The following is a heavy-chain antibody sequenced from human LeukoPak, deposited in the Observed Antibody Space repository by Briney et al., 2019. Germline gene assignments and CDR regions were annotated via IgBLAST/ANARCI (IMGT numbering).Heavy chain of an antibody. D-gene: IGHD3-10*01. Sequence: PGGSLRLSCAASGFTFSSYWMHWVRQAPGKGLMWVSHIDDDGSTTTAYADSVKGRFTISRDNAKNTVYLQMNSLRAEDTAVYYCAKALGEIMVRGKIGPHDAFDIWGQGTMVTVSS. CDR3: AKALGEIMVRGKIGPHDAFDI. CDR1: GFTFSSYW. V-gene: IGHV3-74*03. CDR2: IDDDGSTT. J-gene: IGHJ3*02.